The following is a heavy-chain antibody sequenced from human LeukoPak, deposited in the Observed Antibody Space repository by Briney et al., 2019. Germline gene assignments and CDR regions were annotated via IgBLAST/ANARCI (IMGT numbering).Heavy chain of an antibody. D-gene: IGHD3-3*01. V-gene: IGHV4-39*01. CDR3: ATLKGDFWSGYSFDP. J-gene: IGHJ5*02. CDR1: GGSISSSSYY. CDR2: IYYSGST. Sequence: PSETLSLTCTVSGGSISSSSYYWGWIRQPPGKGLEWIGSIYYSGSTNYNPSLKSRVTISVDTSKNQFSLKLSSVTAADTAVYYCATLKGDFWSGYSFDPWGQGTLVTVSS.